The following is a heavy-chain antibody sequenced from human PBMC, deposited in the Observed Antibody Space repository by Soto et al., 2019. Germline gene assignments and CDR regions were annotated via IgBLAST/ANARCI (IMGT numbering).Heavy chain of an antibody. Sequence: QVQLVQSGAEVKKPGASVKVSCKASGYTFINYGISWVRQAPGQGLEWMGWISTYNGNTNYAQKLQGRVTMTTDTSTRTGCVGLSSPASYDTDVYYFCSVSGSGCYQWGYWGQGTVVTVSP. CDR3: CSVSGSGCYQWGY. J-gene: IGHJ1*01. CDR1: GYTFINYG. D-gene: IGHD6-19*01. CDR2: ISTYNGNT. V-gene: IGHV1-18*01.